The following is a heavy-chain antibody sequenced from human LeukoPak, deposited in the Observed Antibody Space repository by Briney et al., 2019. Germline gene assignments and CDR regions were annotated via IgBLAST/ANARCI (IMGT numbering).Heavy chain of an antibody. CDR1: GFTFSTSA. Sequence: GGSLRLSCAASGFTFSTSAMSWVRQAPGKGLEWDSAINGGGDNTYYAESVKGRFTISRDNSKNTLFLQMNTLRAEDTAVYYCAKGAAGVNRVFDYWGQGTLLTVSS. D-gene: IGHD6-19*01. CDR3: AKGAAGVNRVFDY. J-gene: IGHJ4*02. V-gene: IGHV3-23*01. CDR2: INGGGDNT.